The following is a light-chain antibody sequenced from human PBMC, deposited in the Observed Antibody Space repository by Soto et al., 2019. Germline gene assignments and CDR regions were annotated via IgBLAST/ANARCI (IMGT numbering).Light chain of an antibody. Sequence: QPVLTQSPSASASLGASVKLTCTLNSAYGTYAIAWHQQQSQKGPRFLMRLNSDGSHTKGDGIPDRFSGSTSGSDRYLTISSLQSEDEADYYCQTWGTGVVFGGGTQLTVL. CDR1: SAYGTYA. V-gene: IGLV4-69*01. CDR3: QTWGTGVV. CDR2: LNSDGSH. J-gene: IGLJ2*01.